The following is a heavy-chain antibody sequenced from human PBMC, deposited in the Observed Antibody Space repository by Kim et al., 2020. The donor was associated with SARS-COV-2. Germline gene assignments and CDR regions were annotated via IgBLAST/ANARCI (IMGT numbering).Heavy chain of an antibody. V-gene: IGHV4-34*01. Sequence: SETLSLTCAVYGGSFSGYYWSWIRQPPGKGLEWIGEINHSGSTNYNPSLKSRVTISVDTSKNQFSLKLSSVTAADTAVYYCATISYGSGSYYRGGYYFDYWGQGTLVTVSS. CDR2: INHSGST. D-gene: IGHD3-10*01. CDR3: ATISYGSGSYYRGGYYFDY. J-gene: IGHJ4*02. CDR1: GGSFSGYY.